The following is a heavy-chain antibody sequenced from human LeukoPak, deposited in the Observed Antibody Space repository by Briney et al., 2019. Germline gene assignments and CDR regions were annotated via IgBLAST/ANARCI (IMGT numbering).Heavy chain of an antibody. CDR3: ARGGIVVVVVEMYFDY. CDR1: GYSISSGYY. J-gene: IGHJ4*02. V-gene: IGHV4-38-2*02. D-gene: IGHD2-15*01. CDR2: IYHSGST. Sequence: SETLSLTCTVSGYSISSGYYWGWIRQPPGKGPEWIGSIYHSGSTYYNPSLKSRVTISVDTSKNQFSLKLSSVTAADTAVYYCARGGIVVVVVEMYFDYWGQGTLVTVSS.